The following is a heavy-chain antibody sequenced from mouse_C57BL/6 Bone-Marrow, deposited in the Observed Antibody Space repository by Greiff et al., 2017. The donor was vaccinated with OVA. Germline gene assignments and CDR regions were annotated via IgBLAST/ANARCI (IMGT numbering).Heavy chain of an antibody. V-gene: IGHV5-17*01. Sequence: EVKLVESGGGLVKPGGSLKLSRAASGFTFSDYGMHWVRQAPEKGLEWVAYISSGSSTIYYADTVKGRFTISRDNAKNTLFLQMTSLRSEDTAMYYCARQGYYYGVDYWGQGTTLTVSS. CDR3: ARQGYYYGVDY. J-gene: IGHJ2*01. CDR1: GFTFSDYG. D-gene: IGHD1-1*01. CDR2: ISSGSSTI.